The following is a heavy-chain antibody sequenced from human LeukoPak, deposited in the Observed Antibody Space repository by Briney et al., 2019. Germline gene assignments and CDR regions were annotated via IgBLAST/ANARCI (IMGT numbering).Heavy chain of an antibody. Sequence: LAGGSLRLSCAASGFTFSSYAMHWVRQAPGKGLEWVAVISYDGSNKYYADSVKGRFTISRDNSKNTLYLQMNSLRAEDTAVYYCARTNLRYFDWLVGNFDYWGQGTLVTVSS. CDR1: GFTFSSYA. CDR2: ISYDGSNK. V-gene: IGHV3-30-3*01. J-gene: IGHJ4*02. D-gene: IGHD3-9*01. CDR3: ARTNLRYFDWLVGNFDY.